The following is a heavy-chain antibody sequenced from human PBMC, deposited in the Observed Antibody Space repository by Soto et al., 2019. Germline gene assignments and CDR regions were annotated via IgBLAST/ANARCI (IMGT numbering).Heavy chain of an antibody. J-gene: IGHJ5*02. D-gene: IGHD3-3*01. CDR2: IYYSGRT. Sequence: HLQLQESGPGLVKPSETLSLTCTVSAGSVSSSSDYWGWIRQPPGKGLEWIGSIYYSGRTYYDPSLKSRVTMTVDTSKIQFSLNLTSVTAADTAVYYCARQPPTWSHNWLDPWGQGTLVIVSS. CDR3: ARQPPTWSHNWLDP. CDR1: AGSVSSSSDY. V-gene: IGHV4-39*01.